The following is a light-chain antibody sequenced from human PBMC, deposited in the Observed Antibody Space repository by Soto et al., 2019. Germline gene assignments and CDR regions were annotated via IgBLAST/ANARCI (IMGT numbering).Light chain of an antibody. J-gene: IGLJ3*02. Sequence: QSVLTQPASVSGSPGQSVTISCTGTSSDVGGYNYVSWYQHHPGKVPKLMIYEVSNRPSGVSNRFSGSKSGNTASLTISGLQPEDEADYYCTSYRSTTTGVFGGGTKLTVL. CDR1: SSDVGGYNY. CDR3: TSYRSTTTGV. V-gene: IGLV2-14*01. CDR2: EVS.